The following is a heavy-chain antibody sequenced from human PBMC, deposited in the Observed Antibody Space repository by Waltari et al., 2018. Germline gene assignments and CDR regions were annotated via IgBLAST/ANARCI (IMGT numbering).Heavy chain of an antibody. D-gene: IGHD2-15*01. CDR3: ARDRYIVVVGAARYFDY. CDR1: GYSISSGYY. J-gene: IGHJ4*02. CDR2: IYHSGRN. V-gene: IGHV4-38-2*02. Sequence: QVQLQESGPGLVKPSETLSLTCAVSGYSISSGYYWGWIRQPPGKGLEWIGSIYHSGRNYDKPSLKSRVTISVDTSKNQFSLKLSAVTAADTAVYYCARDRYIVVVGAARYFDYWGQGTLVTVSS.